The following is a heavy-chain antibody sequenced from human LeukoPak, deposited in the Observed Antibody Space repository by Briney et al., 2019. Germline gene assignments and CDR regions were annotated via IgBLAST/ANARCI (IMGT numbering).Heavy chain of an antibody. J-gene: IGHJ4*02. CDR2: ISYDGSNK. V-gene: IGHV3-30-3*01. CDR3: ARDIVEGSHFDY. Sequence: GGSLRLSCAASGFTFSTYAMSWVRQAPGKGLEWVAVISYDGSNKYYADSVKGRFTISRDNSKNTLYLQMNSLRAEDTAVYYCARDIVEGSHFDYWGQGTLVTVSS. D-gene: IGHD3-16*02. CDR1: GFTFSTYA.